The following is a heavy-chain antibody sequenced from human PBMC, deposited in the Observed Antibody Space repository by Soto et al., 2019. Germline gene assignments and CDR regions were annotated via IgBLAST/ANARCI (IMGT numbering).Heavy chain of an antibody. J-gene: IGHJ4*02. CDR2: ISGNSGSI. D-gene: IGHD1-1*01. Sequence: EVQLVESGGGLVQPGRSLRLSCAASGFTFDDYAMHWVRQAPGKGLEWVSGISGNSGSIGYADSVKGRFTISRDNAKNSLYLQMNSLRAEDTALYYCAKGAWNDVRGPPDYWGQGTLVTVSS. CDR3: AKGAWNDVRGPPDY. CDR1: GFTFDDYA. V-gene: IGHV3-9*01.